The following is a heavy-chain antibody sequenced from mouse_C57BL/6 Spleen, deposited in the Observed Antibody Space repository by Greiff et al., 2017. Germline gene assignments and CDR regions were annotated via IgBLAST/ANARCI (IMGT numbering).Heavy chain of an antibody. Sequence: QVQLKQPGAELVKPGASVKLSCKASGYTFTSYWMHWVKQRPGRGLEWIGRIDPNSGGTKYNEKFKSKATLTVDKPSSTAYMQLSSLTSEDSAVYNCARDCSNYEWYFDVWGTGTTVTVSS. J-gene: IGHJ1*03. CDR1: GYTFTSYW. D-gene: IGHD2-5*01. CDR3: ARDCSNYEWYFDV. V-gene: IGHV1-72*01. CDR2: IDPNSGGT.